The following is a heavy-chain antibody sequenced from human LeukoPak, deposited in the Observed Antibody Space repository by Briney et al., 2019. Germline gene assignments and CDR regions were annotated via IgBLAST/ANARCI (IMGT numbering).Heavy chain of an antibody. CDR1: GGSISSYY. J-gene: IGHJ6*03. CDR2: IYYSGST. Sequence: PSETLSLTCTVSGGSISSYYWSWIRQHPGKGLEWIGYIYYSGSTYYNPSLKSRVTISVDTSKNQFSLKLSSVTAADTAVYYCARQKYYGDFWSGYSPDYMDVWGKGTTVTVSS. CDR3: ARQKYYGDFWSGYSPDYMDV. D-gene: IGHD3-3*01. V-gene: IGHV4-59*06.